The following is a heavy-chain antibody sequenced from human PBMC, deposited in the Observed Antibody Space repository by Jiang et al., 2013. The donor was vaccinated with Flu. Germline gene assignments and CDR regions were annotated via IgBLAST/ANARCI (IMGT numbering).Heavy chain of an antibody. J-gene: IGHJ6*02. Sequence: GSGLVKPSETLSLTCAVSGGSISSYYWSWIRQPAGKGLEWVGRIYTSGSTNYNPSLKSRVTMSVDTSKNQFSLKLSSVTAADTAVYYCARDAYYYGSGSYYNPVWGQGTTVTVSS. CDR3: ARDAYYYGSGSYYNPV. CDR1: GGSISSYY. V-gene: IGHV4-4*07. CDR2: IYTSGST. D-gene: IGHD3-10*01.